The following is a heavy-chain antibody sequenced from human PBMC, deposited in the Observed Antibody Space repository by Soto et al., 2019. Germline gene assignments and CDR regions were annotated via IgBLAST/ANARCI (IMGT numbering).Heavy chain of an antibody. J-gene: IGHJ5*01. CDR2: LFPGASET. D-gene: IGHD3-3*01. Sequence: GESRKLSCQVSGYSFSSYWLGWVRQMPGKVLEVIGGLFPGASETRYGRDFKDHFSIADDTVIGTPYLHGTSRKASDSGSYYCARSDYCRDQPRFDSWGQGTPVTVSA. CDR1: GYSFSSYW. CDR3: ARSDYCRDQPRFDS. V-gene: IGHV5-51*01.